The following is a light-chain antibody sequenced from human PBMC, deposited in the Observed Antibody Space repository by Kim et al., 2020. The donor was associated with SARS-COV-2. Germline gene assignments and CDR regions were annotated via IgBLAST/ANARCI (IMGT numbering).Light chain of an antibody. J-gene: IGKJ1*01. CDR1: QSIGDW. CDR2: DVS. V-gene: IGKV1-5*01. CDR3: QQYNSYWT. Sequence: SASVGDRVTITCRASQSIGDWLAWYQQKPGKAPKVLMYDVSRLESWVPSRFSGRGSGTEFTLTISSLQPDDFATYYCQQYNSYWTFGQGTKVDIK.